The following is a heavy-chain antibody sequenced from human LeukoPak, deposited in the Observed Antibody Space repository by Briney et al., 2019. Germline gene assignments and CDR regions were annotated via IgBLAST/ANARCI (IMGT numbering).Heavy chain of an antibody. J-gene: IGHJ4*02. Sequence: ASVTVSCKASGYSFTNYYIHWVRQAPGQGPEWMGIINPSGGGTTYAPKFQGRVTMTKDTSTSTVYMVLSRLGSADTALYYCARETDIAVAANYFDYWGQGTLVTVSS. CDR1: GYSFTNYY. D-gene: IGHD6-19*01. CDR3: ARETDIAVAANYFDY. V-gene: IGHV1-46*01. CDR2: INPSGGGT.